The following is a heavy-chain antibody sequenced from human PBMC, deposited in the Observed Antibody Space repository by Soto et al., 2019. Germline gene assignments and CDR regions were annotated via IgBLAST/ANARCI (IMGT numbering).Heavy chain of an antibody. J-gene: IGHJ5*02. CDR1: GFTFSDYY. Sequence: GGSLRLSCAASGFTFSDYYRGWIRQAPGKGLEGVSYISSSGSTIYYADSVKGRFTISRDNAKNSLYLQMNSLRAEDTAMYYCARDLSSGSYYWFDPWGQGTLVTVSS. D-gene: IGHD1-26*01. CDR3: ARDLSSGSYYWFDP. V-gene: IGHV3-11*01. CDR2: ISSSGSTI.